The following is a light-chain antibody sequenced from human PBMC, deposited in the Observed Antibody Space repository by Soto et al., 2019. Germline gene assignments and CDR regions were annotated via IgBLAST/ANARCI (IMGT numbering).Light chain of an antibody. Sequence: AIQMTQSPSSLSSSVGKRVTITCRASQGIRNDLGWYQQKPGKAPKLLIYAASSLQGGVPSRFSGSGSGTDFTLTISSLQPEDFATYYCLQDYNYPLTFGGGTKVDIK. CDR3: LQDYNYPLT. CDR1: QGIRND. CDR2: AAS. J-gene: IGKJ4*01. V-gene: IGKV1-6*01.